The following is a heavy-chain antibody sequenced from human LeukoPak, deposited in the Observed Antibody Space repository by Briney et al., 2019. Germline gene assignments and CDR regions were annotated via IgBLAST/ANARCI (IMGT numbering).Heavy chain of an antibody. CDR3: AKDGTSYYYIYY. D-gene: IGHD2/OR15-2a*01. CDR1: GFTFSSYE. J-gene: IGHJ4*02. Sequence: GGSLRLSCAASGFTFSSYEMNWVRQAPGKGLEWLAFIRYDGSNTYYADSVKGRFTVSRDDSKNTLYLQMNSLRGDDTAVYYCAKDGTSYYYIYYWGQGTLVTVSS. CDR2: IRYDGSNT. V-gene: IGHV3-30*02.